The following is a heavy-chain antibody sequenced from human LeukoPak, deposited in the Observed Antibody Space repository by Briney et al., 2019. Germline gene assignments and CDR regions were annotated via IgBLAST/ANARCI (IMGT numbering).Heavy chain of an antibody. J-gene: IGHJ4*02. CDR3: ARAYGDYQFDY. CDR2: INHSGST. Sequence: SETLSLTCAVYGGSFSGYYWSWLRQPPGKGLEWIGEINHSGSTNYNPSLKSRVTISVDTSKNQFSLKLSSVTAADTAVYYCARAYGDYQFDYWGQGTLVTVSS. CDR1: GGSFSGYY. D-gene: IGHD4-17*01. V-gene: IGHV4-34*01.